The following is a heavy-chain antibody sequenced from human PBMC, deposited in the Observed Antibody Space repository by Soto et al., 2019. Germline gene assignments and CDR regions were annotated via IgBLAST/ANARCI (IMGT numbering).Heavy chain of an antibody. V-gene: IGHV3-15*01. CDR1: GFTFSNAW. CDR2: IKSKTDGGTT. J-gene: IGHJ4*02. D-gene: IGHD1-20*01. Sequence: GGSLRLSCAASGFTFSNAWMSWVRQAPGKGLEWVGRIKSKTDGGTTDYAAPVKGRFTISRDDSKNTLYLQMNSLRTEDTAVYYCTTDDPDNWNLGYWGQGTLVTVSS. CDR3: TTDDPDNWNLGY.